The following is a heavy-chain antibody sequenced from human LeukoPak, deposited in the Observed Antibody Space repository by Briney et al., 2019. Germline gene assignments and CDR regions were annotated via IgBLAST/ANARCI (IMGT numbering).Heavy chain of an antibody. CDR2: INHSGST. CDR3: ARGSRWFGELPH. CDR1: GGSFSGYY. V-gene: IGHV4-34*01. Sequence: PSETLSLTCAVYGGSFSGYYWSWIRQPPGKGLEWIGEINHSGSTNYNPSLKSRVTISVDTSKNQFSLKLSSVTAADTAVYYCARGSRWFGELPHWGQGTLVTVSS. J-gene: IGHJ4*02. D-gene: IGHD3-10*01.